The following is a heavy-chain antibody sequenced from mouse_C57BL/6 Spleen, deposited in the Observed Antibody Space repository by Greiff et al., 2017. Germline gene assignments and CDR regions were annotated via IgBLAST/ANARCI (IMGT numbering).Heavy chain of an antibody. CDR1: GYTFTSYW. D-gene: IGHD2-2*01. J-gene: IGHJ2*01. CDR3: ARGGSTMVTPFDY. V-gene: IGHV1-50*01. Sequence: QVQLQQPGAELVKPGASVKLSCKASGYTFTSYWKQWVKQRPGQGLEWIGEIDPSDSYTNYNQKFKGKATLPVDPSSSTAYMQLSSLTSEDSAVYYCARGGSTMVTPFDYWGQGTTLTVSS. CDR2: IDPSDSYT.